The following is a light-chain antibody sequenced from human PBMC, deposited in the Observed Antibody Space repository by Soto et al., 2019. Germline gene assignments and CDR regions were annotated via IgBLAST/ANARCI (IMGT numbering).Light chain of an antibody. CDR1: QSISSW. CDR3: QHYNSYSEA. J-gene: IGKJ1*01. CDR2: DAS. V-gene: IGKV1-5*01. Sequence: GDRVTITCRASQSISSWLAWYQQKPGKVPKLLIYDASNLGSGVPSRFSGSGSGTEFTLTISNLQPDDFATYYCQHYNSYSEAFGQGTKVDIK.